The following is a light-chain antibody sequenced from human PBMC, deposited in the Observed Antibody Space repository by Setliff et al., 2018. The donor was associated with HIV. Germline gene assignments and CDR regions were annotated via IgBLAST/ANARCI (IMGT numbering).Light chain of an antibody. CDR1: SSDVGSYNL. J-gene: IGLJ2*01. CDR3: CSYAGSTTVV. V-gene: IGLV2-23*01. Sequence: QSVLTQPASVSGSPGPAITISCTGTSSDVGSYNLVSWYQQHPGKATKLMSYEGSERPSGVSNRFSGSKSGNTASLTISGLQAEDDAYYYCCSYAGSTTVVFGGGTKVTVL. CDR2: EGS.